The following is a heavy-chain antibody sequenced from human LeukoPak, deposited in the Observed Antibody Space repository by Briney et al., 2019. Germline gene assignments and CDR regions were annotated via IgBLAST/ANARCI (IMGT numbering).Heavy chain of an antibody. D-gene: IGHD6-13*01. CDR2: INPNSGGT. CDR3: ATGGIAAAPDGVQH. V-gene: IGHV1-2*02. CDR1: GYTFTGYY. Sequence: ASVKVSCKASGYTFTGYYMHWVRQAPGQGLEWMGWINPNSGGTNYAQKFQGRVTMTRDTSISTAYMELSSLRSEDTAVYYCATGGIAAAPDGVQHWGQGTLVTVSS. J-gene: IGHJ1*01.